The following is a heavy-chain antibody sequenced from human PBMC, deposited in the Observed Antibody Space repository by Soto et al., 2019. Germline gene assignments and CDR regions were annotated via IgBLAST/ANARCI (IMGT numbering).Heavy chain of an antibody. Sequence: QVQLQESGPGLVKPSQTLSLACTVSGGSISSGGYYWSWIRQHPGKGLEWIGYIYYSGSTYYNPSLKSRVTISVDTSKNQFSLKLSSVTAADTAVYYCARVTKQQLAYGMDVWGQGTTVTVSS. D-gene: IGHD6-13*01. CDR3: ARVTKQQLAYGMDV. V-gene: IGHV4-31*03. CDR2: IYYSGST. CDR1: GGSISSGGYY. J-gene: IGHJ6*02.